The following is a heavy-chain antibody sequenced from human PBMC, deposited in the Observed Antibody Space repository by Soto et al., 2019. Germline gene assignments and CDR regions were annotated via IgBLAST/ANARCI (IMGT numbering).Heavy chain of an antibody. D-gene: IGHD3-9*01. Sequence: QVQLQESGPGLVKPSQTLSLTCTVSGGSISSGDYYWSWIRQPPGKGLEWIGYIYYSGSTYYNPSLKSRVTVSVDTSKNQFSLKLSSVTAADAAVYYCARGPLILTGYLDYWGQGTLVTVSS. V-gene: IGHV4-30-4*01. J-gene: IGHJ4*02. CDR2: IYYSGST. CDR1: GGSISSGDYY. CDR3: ARGPLILTGYLDY.